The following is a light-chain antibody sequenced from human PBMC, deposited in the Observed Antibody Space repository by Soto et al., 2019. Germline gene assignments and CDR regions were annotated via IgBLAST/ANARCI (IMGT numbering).Light chain of an antibody. J-gene: IGLJ1*01. CDR2: DVS. V-gene: IGLV2-14*03. CDR3: SQFTSPRTLFV. CDR1: SSDIGGYNY. Sequence: QSALTQPASVSGSPGQSITISCTGTSSDIGGYNYVSWYQQLPGKVPKLIIYDVSNRPSGVSDRFSGSKSGNAASLTISGPQAEDEADYYCSQFTSPRTLFVFGTGTKVTVL.